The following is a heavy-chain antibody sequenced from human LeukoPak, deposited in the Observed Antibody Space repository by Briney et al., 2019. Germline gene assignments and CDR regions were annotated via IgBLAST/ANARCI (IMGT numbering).Heavy chain of an antibody. CDR2: ISSSGSTI. CDR3: VRDGSSWGNFDY. V-gene: IGHV3-48*03. CDR1: GFTFSSYE. Sequence: SGGSLRLSCAASGFTFSSYEMNWVRQAPGKGLEWVSYISSSGSTIYYADSVKGRFTISRDNAKNSLYLQMNSLRTEDTAVYYCVRDGSSWGNFDYWGQGTLVSVSS. D-gene: IGHD7-27*01. J-gene: IGHJ4*02.